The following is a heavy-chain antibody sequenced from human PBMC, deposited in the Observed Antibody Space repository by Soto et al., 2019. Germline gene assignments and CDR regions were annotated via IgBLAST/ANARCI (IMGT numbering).Heavy chain of an antibody. J-gene: IGHJ4*02. D-gene: IGHD3-22*01. CDR2: IYYSGST. V-gene: IGHV4-39*01. Sequence: SETLSLTCTVSGGSISSSSYYWGWIRQPPGKGLEWIGSIYYSGSTYYNPSLKSRVTISVDTSKNQFSLKLSSVTAADTAVYYCVRSSNDYYDSSGYLGDYFDYWGQGTLVTVSS. CDR1: GGSISSSSYY. CDR3: VRSSNDYYDSSGYLGDYFDY.